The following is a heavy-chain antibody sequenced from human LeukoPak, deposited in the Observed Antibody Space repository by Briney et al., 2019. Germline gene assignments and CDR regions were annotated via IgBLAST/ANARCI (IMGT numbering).Heavy chain of an antibody. Sequence: SETLSLTCTVSGGSISTYYWNWIRQPAGKGLEWIGRVYSSGTTNYNPSLKSRVTMSVDTSKNQLSLKLTSVTAADTAVYYCVRGSSGTAVRGVSWAWFDPWGQGTLVTVSS. J-gene: IGHJ5*02. CDR2: VYSSGTT. V-gene: IGHV4-4*07. CDR1: GGSISTYY. CDR3: VRGSSGTAVRGVSWAWFDP. D-gene: IGHD3-10*01.